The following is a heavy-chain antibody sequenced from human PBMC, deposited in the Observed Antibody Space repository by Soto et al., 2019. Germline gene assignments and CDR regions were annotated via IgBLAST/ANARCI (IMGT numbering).Heavy chain of an antibody. V-gene: IGHV3-66*01. Sequence: EVRLVESGGGLVQPGGSLRLSCAASGFTVSSNYMSWVRQAPGKGLEWVSVIYSNNNTYYADSVKGRFTISRDHFKNTLYLQMNTLRAEDTAVYYCARDSNWNSYGLDVWGQGTTVTVSS. CDR1: GFTVSSNY. CDR2: IYSNNNT. J-gene: IGHJ6*02. D-gene: IGHD1-1*01. CDR3: ARDSNWNSYGLDV.